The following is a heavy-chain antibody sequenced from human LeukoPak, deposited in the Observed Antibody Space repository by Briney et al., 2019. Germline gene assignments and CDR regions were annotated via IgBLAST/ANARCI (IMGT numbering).Heavy chain of an antibody. D-gene: IGHD2-2*01. J-gene: IGHJ4*02. CDR1: GGSFSGYY. CDR3: ARGRVVVVPAAMSIIEESDY. CDR2: INHSGST. Sequence: SETLSLTCAVYGGSFSGYYWSWIRQPPGKGLEWIGEINHSGSTNYNPSLKSRVTISVDTSKNQFSLKLSSVTAADTAVYYCARGRVVVVPAAMSIIEESDYWGQGTLVTVSS. V-gene: IGHV4-34*01.